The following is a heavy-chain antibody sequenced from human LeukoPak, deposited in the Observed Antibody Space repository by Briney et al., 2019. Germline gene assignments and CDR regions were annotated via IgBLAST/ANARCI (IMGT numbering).Heavy chain of an antibody. CDR2: ISGSGGNT. J-gene: IGHJ4*02. D-gene: IGHD5-18*01. CDR1: GFSFSRYA. V-gene: IGHV3-23*01. Sequence: PGWSLTLSCAASGFSFSRYAMSWLRQAPGKGLEWVSAISGSGGNTYYADSVKGRFTISRDNSKNTLYLQMNSLRAEDTAVYYCAKAPPFDTRFDYWGQGTLVTVSS. CDR3: AKAPPFDTRFDY.